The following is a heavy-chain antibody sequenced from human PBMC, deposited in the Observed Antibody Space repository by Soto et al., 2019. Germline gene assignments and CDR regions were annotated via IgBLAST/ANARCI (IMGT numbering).Heavy chain of an antibody. CDR3: ARGVGSGTYYNQYNWFDP. D-gene: IGHD3-10*01. J-gene: IGHJ5*02. CDR2: INTYNGNT. Sequence: ASVKVSCKASGYTFTNYGISCVRQAPEQGLEWMGWINTYNGNTNHAQKLQGRVTMTTDTSTSTAYMELRSLRSDDTAVYYCARGVGSGTYYNQYNWFDPWGQGTLVIVSS. CDR1: GYTFTNYG. V-gene: IGHV1-18*01.